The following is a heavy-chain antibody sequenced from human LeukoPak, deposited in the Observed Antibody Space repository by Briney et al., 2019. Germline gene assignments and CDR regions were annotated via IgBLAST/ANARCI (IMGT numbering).Heavy chain of an antibody. CDR2: INDYTGDT. V-gene: IGHV4-34*01. J-gene: IGHJ6*02. CDR3: ARGRIAKIVVVHSFSYDMDV. CDR1: GGSFTDYF. D-gene: IGHD3-22*01. Sequence: SETLSLTCTVFGGSFTDYFWTWIRHSPGKGLEWIGEINDYTGDTKYSPSLNSRVSISLEKSKNQLSLELRSVTAADTAVYYCARGRIAKIVVVHSFSYDMDVWGQGTTVTVSS.